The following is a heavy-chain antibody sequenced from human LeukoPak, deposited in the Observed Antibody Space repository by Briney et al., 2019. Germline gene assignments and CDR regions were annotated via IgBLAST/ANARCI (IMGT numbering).Heavy chain of an antibody. Sequence: GGSLRLSCAASGFTFSSNAKSWVRQAPGTGLEWVSVISVSGSRAYYADFVKGRFTVSRDNSKNTVLLQMNSLRVEDTAVYYCTKDHDGMHAWGQGTTVTVSS. CDR2: ISVSGSRA. CDR1: GFTFSSNA. CDR3: TKDHDGMHA. J-gene: IGHJ6*02. V-gene: IGHV3-23*01.